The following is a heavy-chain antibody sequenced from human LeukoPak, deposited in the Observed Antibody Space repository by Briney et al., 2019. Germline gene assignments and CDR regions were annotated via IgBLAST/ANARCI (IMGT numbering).Heavy chain of an antibody. CDR1: GGSITYSHYY. V-gene: IGHV4-39*07. CDR2: INHSGST. CDR3: ARGRKWFDP. Sequence: SETLSLTCSVSGGSITYSHYYWGWVRQPPGKGLEWIGEINHSGSTNYNPSLKSRVTISVDTSKNQFSLKLSSVTAADMVVYYCARGRKWFDPWGQGTLVTVSS. J-gene: IGHJ5*02.